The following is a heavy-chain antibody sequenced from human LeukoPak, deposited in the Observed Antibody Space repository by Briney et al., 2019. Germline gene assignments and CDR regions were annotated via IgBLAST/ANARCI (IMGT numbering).Heavy chain of an antibody. CDR1: GFAFSSYE. V-gene: IGHV3-20*04. D-gene: IGHD1-26*01. J-gene: IGHJ3*02. Sequence: GGSLRLSCAASGFAFSSYEMNWVRQAPGKGLEWVSGINWNGGSTGYADSVKGRFTISRDNAKNSLYLQMNSLRAEDTALYYCARCIVGATLGAFDIWGQGTMVTVSS. CDR3: ARCIVGATLGAFDI. CDR2: INWNGGST.